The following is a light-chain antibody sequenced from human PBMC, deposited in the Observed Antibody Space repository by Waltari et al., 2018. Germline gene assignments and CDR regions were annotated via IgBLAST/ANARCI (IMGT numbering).Light chain of an antibody. V-gene: IGKV4-1*01. CDR1: QSLFSSFTNYNY. CDR2: WAS. J-gene: IGKJ1*01. CDR3: HQYYTTPKT. Sequence: DIVMTQSPDSLAVSLGERATIHCRSSQSLFSSFTNYNYLSWYQQKPVQPPRLLFYWASARDSPVPDRFIGSGYRTDFTLTISSLQPEDVAVYYCHQYYTTPKTFGQGTKVEIK.